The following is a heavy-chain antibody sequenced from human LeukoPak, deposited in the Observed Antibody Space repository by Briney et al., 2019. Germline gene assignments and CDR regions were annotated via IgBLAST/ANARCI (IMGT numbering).Heavy chain of an antibody. J-gene: IGHJ2*01. CDR1: GYTFTAYD. Sequence: ASVKVSCKTSGYTFTAYDIHWVRQAAGQGLEWMGWMNPKSGSTAYAQKVQGRVTFTRNTSITTAYLDLTNLRYEDTDMYYCARGRQVSINWYFDLWGRGTQVTVA. CDR2: MNPKSGST. D-gene: IGHD3-10*01. CDR3: ARGRQVSINWYFDL. V-gene: IGHV1-8*03.